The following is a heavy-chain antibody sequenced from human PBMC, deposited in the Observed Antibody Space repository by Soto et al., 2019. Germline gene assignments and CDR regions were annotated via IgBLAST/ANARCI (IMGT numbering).Heavy chain of an antibody. Sequence: GSLRLSCAASGFTFSNAWMNWVRQAPGKGLEWVGRIKSKTDGGTTDYAAPVKGRFTISRDDSKNTLYLQMNSLKTEDTAVYYCTTDSPLQQLAYYYYGMDVWGQGTTVTVSS. D-gene: IGHD6-13*01. CDR1: GFTFSNAW. J-gene: IGHJ6*02. V-gene: IGHV3-15*07. CDR2: IKSKTDGGTT. CDR3: TTDSPLQQLAYYYYGMDV.